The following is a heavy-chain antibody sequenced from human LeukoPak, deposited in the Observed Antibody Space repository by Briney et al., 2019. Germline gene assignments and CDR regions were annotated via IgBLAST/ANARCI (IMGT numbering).Heavy chain of an antibody. D-gene: IGHD6-19*01. Sequence: ASVKVSCKASGYTFTGYYMHWVRQAPGQGLEWMGWINPNSGGTNYAQKFQGRVTMTRDTSISTAYMELSRLRSDDTAVYYCARDPQSYSSGGTTWAFDIWGQGTMVTVSS. J-gene: IGHJ3*02. CDR1: GYTFTGYY. V-gene: IGHV1-2*02. CDR3: ARDPQSYSSGGTTWAFDI. CDR2: INPNSGGT.